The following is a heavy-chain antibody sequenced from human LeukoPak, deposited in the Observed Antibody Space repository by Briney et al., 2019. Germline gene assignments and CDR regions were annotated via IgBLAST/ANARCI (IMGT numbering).Heavy chain of an antibody. CDR1: GGSISSYY. CDR3: ARDYAITGTARWFDP. CDR2: IYTSGST. D-gene: IGHD1-20*01. V-gene: IGHV4-4*07. J-gene: IGHJ5*02. Sequence: SETLSLTCTVSGGSISSYYWSWIRQPAGKGLEWIGRIYTSGSTNYNPSLKSRVTMSVDTSKNQFSLKLSSVTAADTAVYYCARDYAITGTARWFDPWGQGTLVTVSS.